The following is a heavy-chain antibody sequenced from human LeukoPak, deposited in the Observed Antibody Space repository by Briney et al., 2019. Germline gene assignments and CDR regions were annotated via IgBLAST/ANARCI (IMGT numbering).Heavy chain of an antibody. D-gene: IGHD6-13*01. CDR1: GDSMSSYY. Sequence: SETLSLTCTVAGDSMSSYYGSWLRQPAGKGGEWIVRIYTSGSTNYNPSLKSRVTMSVDTSKNQFSLKLSSVTAADTAVYYCASLSAAGDNYWGQGTLVTVSS. J-gene: IGHJ4*02. CDR3: ASLSAAGDNY. V-gene: IGHV4-4*07. CDR2: IYTSGST.